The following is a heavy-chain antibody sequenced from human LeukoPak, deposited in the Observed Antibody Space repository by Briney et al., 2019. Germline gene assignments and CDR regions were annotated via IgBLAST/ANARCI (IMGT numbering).Heavy chain of an antibody. CDR2: IYYSGST. D-gene: IGHD6-13*01. V-gene: IGHV4-39*01. Sequence: ETLSLTCTVSGGSISSRDYYWGWIRQPPGKGLEWCGNIYYSGSTYYNPSLKSRVTISVDTSKNQFSLKLSSVTAADTAVYYCARHEGEQQLAPGLHAVPYWGQGTLVTVSS. J-gene: IGHJ4*02. CDR1: GGSISSRDYY. CDR3: ARHEGEQQLAPGLHAVPY.